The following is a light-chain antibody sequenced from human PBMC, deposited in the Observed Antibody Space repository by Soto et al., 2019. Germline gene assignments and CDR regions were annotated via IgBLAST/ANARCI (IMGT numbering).Light chain of an antibody. CDR3: LQYDSSPWT. CDR2: GAS. J-gene: IGKJ1*01. CDR1: QSVSSSY. V-gene: IGKV3-20*01. Sequence: EIVLTQSPCTLSLSPGERATLSCRASQSVSSSYLAWYQQKPGKAPRLLIYGASSRATGVPDRFSGSGSGTDFTLTISSLQPEDFAIYYCLQYDSSPWTFGQGTKVEIK.